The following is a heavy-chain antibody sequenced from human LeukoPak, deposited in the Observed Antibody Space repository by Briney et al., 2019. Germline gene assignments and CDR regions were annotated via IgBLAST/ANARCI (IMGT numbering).Heavy chain of an antibody. V-gene: IGHV1-69*04. CDR1: GGTFSSYA. CDR2: IITILGIA. Sequence: SVKVSRKASGGTFSSYAISWVRQAPGQGLEWMGRIITILGIANYAQKFQGRVTITADKSTSTAYMELSSLRSEDTAVYYGARDSGAAAMGFYYYGMDVWGQGTTVTVSS. CDR3: ARDSGAAAMGFYYYGMDV. D-gene: IGHD2-2*01. J-gene: IGHJ6*02.